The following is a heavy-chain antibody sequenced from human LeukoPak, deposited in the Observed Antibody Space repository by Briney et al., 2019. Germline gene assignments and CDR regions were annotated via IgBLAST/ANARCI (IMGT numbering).Heavy chain of an antibody. CDR1: GFTVSSNY. V-gene: IGHV3-53*01. J-gene: IGHJ3*02. Sequence: QIWGSLRLSCAASGFTVSSNYMSWVRQAPGKGLEWVSVIYSGGSTYYADSVKGRFTISRDNAKNSLYLQMNSLRAEDTAVYYCARDLVGIMITFGGAHDAFDIWGQGTMVTVSS. CDR2: IYSGGST. D-gene: IGHD3-16*01. CDR3: ARDLVGIMITFGGAHDAFDI.